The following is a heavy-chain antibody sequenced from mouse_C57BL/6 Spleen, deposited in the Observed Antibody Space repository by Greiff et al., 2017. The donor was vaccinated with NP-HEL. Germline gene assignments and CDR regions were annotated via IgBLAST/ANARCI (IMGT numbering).Heavy chain of an antibody. CDR1: GYTFTSYW. V-gene: IGHV1-69*01. CDR2: IDPSDSYT. J-gene: IGHJ3*01. Sequence: QVQLQQPGAELVMPGASVKLSCKASGYTFTSYWMHWVKQRPGQGLEWIGEIDPSDSYTNYNQKVKGKSTLTVDKSSSTAYMQLSSLTSEDSAVYYCARLGSTRFAYWGQGTLVTVSA. CDR3: ARLGSTRFAY. D-gene: IGHD4-1*01.